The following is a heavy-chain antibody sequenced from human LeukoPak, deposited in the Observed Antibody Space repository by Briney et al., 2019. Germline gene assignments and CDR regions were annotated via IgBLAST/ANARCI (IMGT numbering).Heavy chain of an antibody. CDR2: MNPNSGNT. CDR1: GYTFTSYD. J-gene: IGHJ4*02. V-gene: IGHV1-8*03. Sequence: EASVKVSCKASGYTFTSYDINWVRQATGQGLEWMGWMNPNSGNTGYAQKFQGRVTITRNTSISTAYMELSRLRSDDTAVYYCARDGVGSTRTFDYWGQGTLVTVSS. D-gene: IGHD3-3*01. CDR3: ARDGVGSTRTFDY.